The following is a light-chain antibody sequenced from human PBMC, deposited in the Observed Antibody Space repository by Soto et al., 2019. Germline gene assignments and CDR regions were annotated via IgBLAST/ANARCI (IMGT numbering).Light chain of an antibody. Sequence: DIQMTQSPSTLSASVGDRATITCRASQSISSWLAWYQQKPGKAPKLLIYKASSLESEVPSRFSGSGSGTEFTLTISSLQPDDFATYYCQQYNSYPWTFGQGTKVEIK. CDR3: QQYNSYPWT. CDR2: KAS. V-gene: IGKV1-5*03. J-gene: IGKJ1*01. CDR1: QSISSW.